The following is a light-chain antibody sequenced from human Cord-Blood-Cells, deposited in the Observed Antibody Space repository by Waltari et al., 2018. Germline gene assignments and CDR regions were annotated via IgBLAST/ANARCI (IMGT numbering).Light chain of an antibody. J-gene: IGLJ2*01. V-gene: IGLV2-14*01. CDR1: SSDVGGSNY. CDR2: DVS. Sequence: QSALTQPASVSGSPGQSITISCTGTSSDVGGSNYVSWYQQHPGKAPKLMIYDVSNRPSGVSNRFSGSKSGNTASLTISGLQAEDEADYYCSSYTSSSTLPVFGGGTKLTVL. CDR3: SSYTSSSTLPV.